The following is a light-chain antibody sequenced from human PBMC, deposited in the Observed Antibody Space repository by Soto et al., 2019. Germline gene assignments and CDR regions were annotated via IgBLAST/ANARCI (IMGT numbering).Light chain of an antibody. V-gene: IGLV1-51*01. CDR2: DNN. J-gene: IGLJ3*02. CDR1: SPNIGNNY. CDR3: GTWDNSLSAGV. Sequence: QSVLTQPPSVSAAPGQKVTISCSGSSPNIGNNYVSWYQQLPGTAPKLLIYDNNKRPSGIPDRFSGSKSGTSATLGITRLQTGDEADYYCGTWDNSLSAGVFGGGTKLTVL.